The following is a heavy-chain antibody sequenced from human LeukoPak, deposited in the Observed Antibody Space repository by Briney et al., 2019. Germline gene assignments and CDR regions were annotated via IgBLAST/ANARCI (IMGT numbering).Heavy chain of an antibody. CDR3: ARDPGSINGMDV. V-gene: IGHV3-66*01. Sequence: GRSLRLSCAASGFTFSSYGMHWVRQAPGKGLEWVSVIYTDGRTYYADSVKGRFTISRDNSKNTLYLQMSSLRAEDTALYYCARDPGSINGMDVWGQGTTVTVSS. D-gene: IGHD2/OR15-2a*01. CDR2: IYTDGRT. CDR1: GFTFSSYG. J-gene: IGHJ6*02.